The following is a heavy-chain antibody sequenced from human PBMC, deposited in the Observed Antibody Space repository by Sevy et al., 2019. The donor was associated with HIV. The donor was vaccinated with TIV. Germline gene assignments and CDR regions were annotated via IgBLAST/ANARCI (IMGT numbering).Heavy chain of an antibody. J-gene: IGHJ3*02. Sequence: GGSLRLSCAASGFTFSSYAMSWVRQAPGKGLEWVAAISGSGGRTYYADSVKGRFTISRDNSKNTLYLQMNSLRAEDTAVYYCANVEGYNGEYAFDIWGQGTMVTVSS. V-gene: IGHV3-23*01. CDR3: ANVEGYNGEYAFDI. CDR2: ISGSGGRT. D-gene: IGHD5-12*01. CDR1: GFTFSSYA.